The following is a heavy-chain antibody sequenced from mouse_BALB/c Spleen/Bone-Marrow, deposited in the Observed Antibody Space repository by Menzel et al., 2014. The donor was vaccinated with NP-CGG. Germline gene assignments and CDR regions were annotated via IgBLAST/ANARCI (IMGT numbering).Heavy chain of an antibody. CDR3: ANLGRYAMDY. CDR2: IYPGSGNT. D-gene: IGHD3-1*01. J-gene: IGHJ4*01. Sequence: QVQLKESGPELVRPGASVKISCKASGYTFTDYYINWVKQKPGQGLEWMGWIYPGSGNTKYNEKFKGKATLTVDTSSSTAYMQLSSLTSEDTAGYFCANLGRYAMDYWGQGTSVTVSS. V-gene: IGHV1-84*02. CDR1: GYTFTDYY.